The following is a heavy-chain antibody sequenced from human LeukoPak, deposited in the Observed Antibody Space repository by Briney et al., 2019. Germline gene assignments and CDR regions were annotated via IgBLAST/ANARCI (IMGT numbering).Heavy chain of an antibody. J-gene: IGHJ4*02. CDR3: AREGGVERRFDRPPSFFDF. CDR2: ISTASGSV. CDR1: GFTFSSHA. Sequence: GGSLRLSCAASGFTFSSHAMNWVRQAPGKGLEWVSYISTASGSVHYADSVKGRFTISRDNTKNLLYLQMNSLTVEDTAVYYCAREGGVERRFDRPPSFFDFWGQGTLVSVSS. D-gene: IGHD3-16*01. V-gene: IGHV3-48*04.